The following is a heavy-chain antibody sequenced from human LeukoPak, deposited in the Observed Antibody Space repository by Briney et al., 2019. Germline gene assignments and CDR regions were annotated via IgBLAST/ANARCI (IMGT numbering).Heavy chain of an antibody. CDR3: VPAAIEGNWFDP. J-gene: IGHJ5*02. D-gene: IGHD2-2*02. Sequence: PSETLSLTCTVSGGSTSSSSYYWGWIRQPPGKGLEWIGSIYYSGSTYYNPSLKSRVTISVDTSKNQLSLKLSSVTAADTAVYYCVPAAIEGNWFDPWGQGTLVTVSS. V-gene: IGHV4-39*01. CDR1: GGSTSSSSYY. CDR2: IYYSGST.